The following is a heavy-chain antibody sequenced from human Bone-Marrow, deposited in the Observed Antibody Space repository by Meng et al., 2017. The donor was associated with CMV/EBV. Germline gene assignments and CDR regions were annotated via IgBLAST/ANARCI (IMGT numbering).Heavy chain of an antibody. V-gene: IGHV1-2*02. CDR1: GYTFTGYY. CDR2: INPNNGGT. Sequence: ASEKVSCKASGYTFTGYYMHWVGQAPGQGLAWMGWINPNNGGTNYAQKFQGRVTMTRDTSISTAYMELSRLRSDDTAVYYCAVGITSLFYWGQGTLVTVSS. CDR3: AVGITSLFY. J-gene: IGHJ4*02. D-gene: IGHD3-10*01.